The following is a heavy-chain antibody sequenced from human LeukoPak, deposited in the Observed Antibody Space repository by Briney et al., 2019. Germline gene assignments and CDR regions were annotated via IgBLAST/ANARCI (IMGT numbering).Heavy chain of an antibody. J-gene: IGHJ5*02. D-gene: IGHD6-6*01. V-gene: IGHV4-4*09. CDR3: AGSIAARDWFDP. Sequence: SETLSLTCTVSGGSISSYYWSWIRQPPGKGLEWIGYIYTSGSTNYNPSLKSRVTISVDTSKNQFSLKLSSVTAADTAVYYCAGSIAARDWFDPWGQGTQVTVSS. CDR2: IYTSGST. CDR1: GGSISSYY.